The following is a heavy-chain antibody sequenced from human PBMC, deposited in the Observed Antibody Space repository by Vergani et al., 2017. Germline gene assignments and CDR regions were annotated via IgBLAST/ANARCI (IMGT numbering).Heavy chain of an antibody. V-gene: IGHV4-31*03. CDR2: IYYSGST. Sequence: QVQLQESGPGLVKPSETLSLTCTVSGGSISSGGYYWSWIRQHPGKGLEWIVYIYYSGSTYYNPSLKSRVTISVDTSKNQFSLKLSSVTAADTAVYYCARGTVCSSTSCYFDNYGMDVWGQGTTVTVSS. CDR3: ARGTVCSSTSCYFDNYGMDV. CDR1: GGSISSGGYY. J-gene: IGHJ6*02. D-gene: IGHD2-2*01.